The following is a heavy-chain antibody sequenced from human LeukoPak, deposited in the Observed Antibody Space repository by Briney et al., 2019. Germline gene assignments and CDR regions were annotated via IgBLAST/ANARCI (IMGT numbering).Heavy chain of an antibody. CDR3: AREGRQDYVYFDC. CDR2: INYSGNT. CDR1: GDSISSYY. J-gene: IGHJ4*02. Sequence: SETLSLTCTVSGDSISSYYWSWIRQPPGKGLEWMGYINYSGNTNYNPSLKSRVTISVDTSKNQFSLGLTSVTAADTAVYYCAREGRQDYVYFDCWGQGTLVTVSS. D-gene: IGHD4-17*01. V-gene: IGHV4-59*01.